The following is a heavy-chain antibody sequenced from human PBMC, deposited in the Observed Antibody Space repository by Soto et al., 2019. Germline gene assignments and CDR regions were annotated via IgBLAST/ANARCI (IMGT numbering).Heavy chain of an antibody. CDR3: VSLGRRGYNYGDAFDI. V-gene: IGHV4-59*08. D-gene: IGHD5-18*01. Sequence: SETLSLTCTVSGGSFSPNYRSWLRQPPGKGLEWVGYIYYGGTTSYNPSLKGRVAISLETSKSQFSLRLSSVTAADTAVYCCVSLGRRGYNYGDAFDIWGQGTMLTVSS. CDR2: IYYGGTT. J-gene: IGHJ3*02. CDR1: GGSFSPNY.